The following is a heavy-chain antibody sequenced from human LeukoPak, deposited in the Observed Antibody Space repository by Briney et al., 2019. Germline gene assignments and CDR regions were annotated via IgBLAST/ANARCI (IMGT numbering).Heavy chain of an antibody. Sequence: SQTLSLTCAISGDSVSVNSDVWNWIRQSPSRGLEWLGRTYYKSKWYNDYAVSVKSQITISPDTSKNQFSLQLNSVTPEDTAVYYCARDADWGYDAFDIWGQGTMVTVSS. CDR3: ARDADWGYDAFDI. CDR2: TYYKSKWYN. J-gene: IGHJ3*02. V-gene: IGHV6-1*01. D-gene: IGHD7-27*01. CDR1: GDSVSVNSDV.